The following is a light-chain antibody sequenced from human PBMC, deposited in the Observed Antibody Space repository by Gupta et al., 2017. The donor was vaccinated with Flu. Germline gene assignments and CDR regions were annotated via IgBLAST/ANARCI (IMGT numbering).Light chain of an antibody. Sequence: SVLTQPPSASGTPGQTVTISCSGSSSNVGSNTVNWHQQLPGTAPKLLMYRNSQRPSGAPARFFGSKSGTSASLAITGLQAGEEADYYCAAWDDTLNSWVFGGGTKLTVL. J-gene: IGLJ3*02. CDR3: AAWDDTLNSWV. CDR2: RNS. CDR1: SSNVGSNT. V-gene: IGLV1-44*01.